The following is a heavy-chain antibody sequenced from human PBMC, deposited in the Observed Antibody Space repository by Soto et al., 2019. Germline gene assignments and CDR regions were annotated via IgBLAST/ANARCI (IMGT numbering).Heavy chain of an antibody. CDR3: AGMLVSASRLRGLDS. D-gene: IGHD2-21*02. CDR1: GGSIGRSAYY. Sequence: SLTCTVSGGSIGRSAYYWAWIRQPPEMGLEWIGNINYLGTTYYNPSLRSRVTISADMSKNQFSLKLNFVTAADASVYFCAGMLVSASRLRGLDSWGQGTRATVSS. CDR2: INYLGTT. J-gene: IGHJ4*02. V-gene: IGHV4-39*01.